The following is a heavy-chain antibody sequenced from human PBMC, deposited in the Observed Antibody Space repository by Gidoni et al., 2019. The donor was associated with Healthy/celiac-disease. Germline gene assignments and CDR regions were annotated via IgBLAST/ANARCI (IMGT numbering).Heavy chain of an antibody. J-gene: IGHJ3*02. CDR2: IFSNAEK. Sequence: QVTLKESGPVLVKPTETLTLTCTGSGFSLSTARLGVSWIRQPPGKALAWLAHIFSNAEKSYSTSLKSRLTISKDTSKRQVVLTMTNMDLVDTATYYSAGGAPAFNIWGQGTMVTVSS. CDR3: AGGAPAFNI. D-gene: IGHD3-10*01. V-gene: IGHV2-26*01. CDR1: GFSLSTARLG.